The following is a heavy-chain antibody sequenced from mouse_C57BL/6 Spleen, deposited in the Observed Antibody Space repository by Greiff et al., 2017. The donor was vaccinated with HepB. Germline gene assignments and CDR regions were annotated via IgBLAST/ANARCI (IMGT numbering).Heavy chain of an antibody. CDR1: GYTFTSYW. J-gene: IGHJ4*01. CDR2: IDPSDSET. CDR3: ARGGSSPYYYAMDY. D-gene: IGHD1-1*01. Sequence: VQLQQPGAELVRPGSSVKLSCKASGYTFTSYWMHWVKQRPIQGLEWIGNIDPSDSETHYNQKFKDKATLTVDKSSSTAYMQLSSLTSEDSAVYYCARGGSSPYYYAMDYWGQGTSVTVSS. V-gene: IGHV1-52*01.